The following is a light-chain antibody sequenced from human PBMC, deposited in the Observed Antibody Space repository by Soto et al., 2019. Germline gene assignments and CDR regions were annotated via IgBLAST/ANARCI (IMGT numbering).Light chain of an antibody. J-gene: IGLJ1*01. V-gene: IGLV2-8*01. CDR3: SSYAGSNNRV. Sequence: QSVLTQPPSASGSPAPSVTISCTGTSSDVGGYNYVSWYQQHPGKAPKLMIYEVSKRPSGVPDRFSGSKSGNTASLTVSGLQAEDEADYYCSSYAGSNNRVFGTGTKVTVL. CDR2: EVS. CDR1: SSDVGGYNY.